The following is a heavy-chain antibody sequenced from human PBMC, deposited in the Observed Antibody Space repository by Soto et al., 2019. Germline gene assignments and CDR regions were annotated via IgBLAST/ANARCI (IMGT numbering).Heavy chain of an antibody. V-gene: IGHV3-33*01. CDR2: IWYDGSNK. J-gene: IGHJ4*02. CDR3: ARDTPYYYDSSGSVDY. CDR1: GXTXXXXG. D-gene: IGHD3-22*01. Sequence: GGSLRLSCAXSGXTXXXXGMHWVRXXPGKGLEWVAVIWYDGSNKYYADSVKGRFTISRDNSKNTLYLQMNSLRAEDTAVYYCARDTPYYYDSSGSVDYWGQGTLVTVSA.